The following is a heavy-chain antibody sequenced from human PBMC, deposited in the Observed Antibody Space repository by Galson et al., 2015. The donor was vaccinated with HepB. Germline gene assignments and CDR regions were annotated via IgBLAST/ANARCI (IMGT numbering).Heavy chain of an antibody. Sequence: SLRLSCAASGFTFSSYSMNWVRQAPGQGLEWVSYISSSSSTIYYADSVKGRFTISRDNAKNSLYLQMNSLRAEDTAVYYCASSYGSGSYYTYWGQGTLVTVSS. CDR1: GFTFSSYS. CDR2: ISSSSSTI. V-gene: IGHV3-48*01. CDR3: ASSYGSGSYYTY. D-gene: IGHD3-10*01. J-gene: IGHJ4*02.